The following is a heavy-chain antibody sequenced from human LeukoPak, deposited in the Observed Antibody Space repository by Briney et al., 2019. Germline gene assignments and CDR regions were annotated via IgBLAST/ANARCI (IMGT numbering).Heavy chain of an antibody. CDR3: ARLSWGSSSWYDIDY. J-gene: IGHJ4*02. Sequence: SETLSLTCTDSGGSISSYYWSWMRQPPGQGPERIGYIYYSGSTNYNPSLKSRVTISVDTSKNQFSLKLSSVTAADTAVYYCARLSWGSSSWYDIDYWGQGTLVTVSS. D-gene: IGHD6-13*01. CDR2: IYYSGST. V-gene: IGHV4-59*08. CDR1: GGSISSYY.